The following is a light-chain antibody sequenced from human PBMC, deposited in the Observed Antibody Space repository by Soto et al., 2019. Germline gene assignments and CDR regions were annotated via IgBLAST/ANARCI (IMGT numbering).Light chain of an antibody. CDR3: QQYNNWPFS. J-gene: IGKJ5*01. CDR2: DAS. V-gene: IGKV3-20*01. Sequence: LTQAPGTRSLSPGERATLSCRASQTVRNNYLAWYQQKPGQAPRLLIYDASSRATGIPDRFSGGGSGTDFTLTISRLESEDFAVYFCQQYNNWPFSFGQGTRLEIK. CDR1: QTVRNNY.